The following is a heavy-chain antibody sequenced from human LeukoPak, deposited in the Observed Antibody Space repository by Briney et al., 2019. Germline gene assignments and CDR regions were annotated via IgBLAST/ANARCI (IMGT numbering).Heavy chain of an antibody. Sequence: GGSLRPSCAASGFTFSNAWMSWVRQAPGKGLEWVAVISYDGSNKYYADSVKGRFTISRDNSKNTLYLQMNSLRAEDTAVYYCARGAPENWYFDLWGRGTLVTVSS. V-gene: IGHV3-30*03. D-gene: IGHD1-26*01. CDR3: ARGAPENWYFDL. CDR1: GFTFSNAW. CDR2: ISYDGSNK. J-gene: IGHJ2*01.